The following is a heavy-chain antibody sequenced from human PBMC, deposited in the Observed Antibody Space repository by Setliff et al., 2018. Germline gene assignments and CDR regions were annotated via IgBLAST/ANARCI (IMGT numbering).Heavy chain of an antibody. CDR1: GGSISTYY. V-gene: IGHV4-59*08. CDR3: ARHENYYGDNDDAFDI. J-gene: IGHJ3*02. D-gene: IGHD4-17*01. CDR2: IYYSGTT. Sequence: PSETLSLTCTVSGGSISTYYWSWIRQPPGKGLEWIGYIYYSGTTKYNPSLRSRVTMSVDMSKNQFSLRLSSVTAADTAVYYCARHENYYGDNDDAFDIWCQGTMVTVSS.